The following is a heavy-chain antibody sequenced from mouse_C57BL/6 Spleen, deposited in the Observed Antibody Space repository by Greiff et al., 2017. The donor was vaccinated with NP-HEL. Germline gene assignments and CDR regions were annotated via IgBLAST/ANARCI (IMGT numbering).Heavy chain of an antibody. Sequence: QVQLQQPGAELVKPGASVKLSCKASGYTFTSYWMHWVKQRPGKGLEWIGQIYPGDGDTNYNGKFKGKATLTADKSSSTAYMQLSSLTSEDSAVYFCARRSSGYPYAMDYWGQGTSVTVSS. CDR3: ARRSSGYPYAMDY. V-gene: IGHV1-80*01. CDR1: GYTFTSYW. J-gene: IGHJ4*01. CDR2: IYPGDGDT. D-gene: IGHD3-2*02.